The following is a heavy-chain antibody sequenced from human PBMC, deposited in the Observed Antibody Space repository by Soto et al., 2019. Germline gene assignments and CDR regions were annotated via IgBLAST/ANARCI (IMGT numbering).Heavy chain of an antibody. D-gene: IGHD4-17*01. CDR2: ISYDGSNK. Sequence: QVQLVESGGGVVQPGRSLRLSCAASGFTFSSYGMHWVRQAPGKGLEWVAVISYDGSNKYYADSVKGRFTISRDNSKNPLYLQMNRLRAEDTAVYYCAKEGGADYGDVYYYYGMDVWGQGTTVTVSS. CDR1: GFTFSSYG. V-gene: IGHV3-30*18. J-gene: IGHJ6*02. CDR3: AKEGGADYGDVYYYYGMDV.